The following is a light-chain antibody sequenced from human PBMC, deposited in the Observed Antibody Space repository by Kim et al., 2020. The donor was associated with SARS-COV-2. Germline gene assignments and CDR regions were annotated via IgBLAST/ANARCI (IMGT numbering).Light chain of an antibody. CDR1: TSNIGSNT. J-gene: IGLJ2*01. Sequence: GQNIIISCSGRTSNIGSNTVTWYQQLPGTAPQLVIYSNNQRPSGVSDRFSASKSGTSASLAITGLQSDDEADYYCAVWDDTLSGVAFGGGTKVTVL. V-gene: IGLV1-44*01. CDR3: AVWDDTLSGVA. CDR2: SNN.